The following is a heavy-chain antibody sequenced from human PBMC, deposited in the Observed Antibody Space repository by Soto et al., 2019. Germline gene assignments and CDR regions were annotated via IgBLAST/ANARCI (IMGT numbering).Heavy chain of an antibody. J-gene: IGHJ5*02. CDR2: VYHTGST. Sequence: SETLSLTCTVSGGSINNYYWTWIRQPPGKGLEWIGYVYHTGSTNYNPSLKGRVSISIDTSKNQFSLKLSAVTAADTAVYYCAKLTDTPNWLDPWGQGTLVTVSS. CDR3: AKLTDTPNWLDP. CDR1: GGSINNYY. D-gene: IGHD7-27*01. V-gene: IGHV4-59*01.